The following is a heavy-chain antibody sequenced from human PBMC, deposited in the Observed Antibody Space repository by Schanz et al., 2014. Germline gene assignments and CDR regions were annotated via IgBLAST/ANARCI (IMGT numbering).Heavy chain of an antibody. CDR3: ASVIMVAGNHRDGRDV. Sequence: QVQLVESGGGLVKPGGSLRLSCAASGFTFRDYYMTWMRQAPGKGLEWISYISNSGTYTKYADSVKGRFVISRDNARSSLYLQMSSLRDGDTAVYYCASVIMVAGNHRDGRDVWGQGTTVIVSS. D-gene: IGHD6-19*01. V-gene: IGHV3-11*05. CDR1: GFTFRDYY. CDR2: ISNSGTYT. J-gene: IGHJ6*02.